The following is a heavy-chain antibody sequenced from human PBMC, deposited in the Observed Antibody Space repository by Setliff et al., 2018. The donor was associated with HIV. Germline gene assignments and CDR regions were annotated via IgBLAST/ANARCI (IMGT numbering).Heavy chain of an antibody. CDR1: GGSISSHY. CDR3: ARGGYGSGNAYYFAD. V-gene: IGHV4-4*07. D-gene: IGHD3-10*01. Sequence: SEILSLTCTVSGGSISSHYWSWVRQSAGKGLEWIGRIQTSEGTKYNPSLNSRVTVSIDTPKNQFSLDLTSVTAADTAVYYCARGGYGSGNAYYFADWGQGTLVTVSS. J-gene: IGHJ4*02. CDR2: IQTSEGT.